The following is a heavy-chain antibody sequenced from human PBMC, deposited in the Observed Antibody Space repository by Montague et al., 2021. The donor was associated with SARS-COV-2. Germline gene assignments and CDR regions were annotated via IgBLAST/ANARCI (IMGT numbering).Heavy chain of an antibody. CDR2: IDWDGDK. J-gene: IGHJ4*02. CDR3: ARTSPYSGSYKEFDY. CDR1: GFSLTTPGMC. Sequence: PALVKPTQTVTLTCTFSGFSLTTPGMCVSWIRQPPGKALEWLARIDWDGDKDFSTSLKTRLTVSRDTSKNQVVLTMTNMDPGDTATYCCARTSPYSGSYKEFDYWGQGVLVTVSS. V-gene: IGHV2-70*11. D-gene: IGHD1-26*01.